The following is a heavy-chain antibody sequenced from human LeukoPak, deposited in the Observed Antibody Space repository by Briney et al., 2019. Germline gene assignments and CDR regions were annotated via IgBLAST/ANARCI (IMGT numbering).Heavy chain of an antibody. V-gene: IGHV5-51*01. CDR2: IYPGDSDT. CDR3: ARRLYCSSTICYVLSGWFDP. J-gene: IGHJ5*02. CDR1: GYSFTSYW. D-gene: IGHD2-2*01. Sequence: GESLKISCKGSGYSFTSYWIGWVRQMPGKGLEWMGIIYPGDSDTRYSPSFQGQVTISADKSISTAYLQWSSLKASDTAMYYCARRLYCSSTICYVLSGWFDPWGQGTLVTVSS.